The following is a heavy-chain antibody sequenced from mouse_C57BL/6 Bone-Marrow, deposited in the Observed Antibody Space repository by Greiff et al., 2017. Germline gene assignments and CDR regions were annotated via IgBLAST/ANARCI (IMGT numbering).Heavy chain of an antibody. CDR1: GYTFTDYY. Sequence: VQVVESGPELVKPGASVKISCKASGYTFTDYYINWVKQRPGQGLEWIGWIFPGSGSTYYNEKFKGKATLTVDKSSSTAYMLLNSLTSEDSAVYFCARGTTVDYWGQGTTLTVSS. CDR2: IFPGSGST. J-gene: IGHJ2*01. D-gene: IGHD1-1*01. V-gene: IGHV1-75*01. CDR3: ARGTTVDY.